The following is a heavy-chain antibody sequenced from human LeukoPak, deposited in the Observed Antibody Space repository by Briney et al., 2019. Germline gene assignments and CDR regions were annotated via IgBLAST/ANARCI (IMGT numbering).Heavy chain of an antibody. D-gene: IGHD2-2*01. CDR1: GYTLTSYG. J-gene: IGHJ6*02. CDR3: ARGDHCSSTSCYGITVDYYYYYGMDV. V-gene: IGHV1-18*01. CDR2: ISAYNGNT. Sequence: ASVKVSCKASGYTLTSYGISWVRQAPGQGLEWMGWISAYNGNTNYAQKLQGGVTMTTDTSTSTACMELRSLRSDDTAVYYCARGDHCSSTSCYGITVDYYYYYGMDVWGQGTTVTVSS.